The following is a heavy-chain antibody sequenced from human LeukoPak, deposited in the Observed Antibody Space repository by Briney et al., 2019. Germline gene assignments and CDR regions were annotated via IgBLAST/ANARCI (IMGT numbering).Heavy chain of an antibody. CDR3: AREADDGVYYFDY. V-gene: IGHV3-7*01. J-gene: IGHJ4*02. CDR2: IKQHGSEK. D-gene: IGHD5-24*01. Sequence: GGSLRLSCAASGFTFSSYWMSWVRQAPGKGLEWVANIKQHGSEKYYVDSVKGRFTISRDNAKNSLYLQMNSLRAEDTAVYYCAREADDGVYYFDYWGQGTLVTVSS. CDR1: GFTFSSYW.